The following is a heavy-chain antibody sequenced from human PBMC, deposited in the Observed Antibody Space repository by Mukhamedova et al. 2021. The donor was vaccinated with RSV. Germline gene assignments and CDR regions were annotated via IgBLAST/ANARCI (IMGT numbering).Heavy chain of an antibody. J-gene: IGHJ3*02. Sequence: GKGLEYVSAISSNGGSTYYADSVKGRFTISRDNSKNTLYLQTSSLRAEDTAVYYCVKVVGATIYAFDIWGQGTMVTVSS. CDR3: VKVVGATIYAFDI. D-gene: IGHD1-26*01. CDR2: ISSNGGST. V-gene: IGHV3-64D*09.